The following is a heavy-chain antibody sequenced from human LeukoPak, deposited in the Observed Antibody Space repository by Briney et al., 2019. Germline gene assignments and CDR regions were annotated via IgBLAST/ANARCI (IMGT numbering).Heavy chain of an antibody. D-gene: IGHD5-24*01. CDR2: VSQSGTTI. V-gene: IGHV3-11*01. Sequence: KPGGSLRLSCTASGFTFSDYYMSWIRQGPGKGLEWISYVSQSGTTICYADSVKGRFSISRDNGKNSLYLQLDSLRAEDTGIYYCAREGHTYGSDYWGQGTLVTVSS. J-gene: IGHJ4*02. CDR1: GFTFSDYY. CDR3: AREGHTYGSDY.